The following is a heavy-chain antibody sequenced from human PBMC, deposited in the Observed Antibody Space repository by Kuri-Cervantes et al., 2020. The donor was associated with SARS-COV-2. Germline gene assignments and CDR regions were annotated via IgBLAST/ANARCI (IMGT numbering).Heavy chain of an antibody. CDR2: ISGGGGST. CDR3: TKWITNFRTVTTDY. Sequence: LSLTCAVYVGSFSGYYWSWIRQSPGKGLDWVSAISGGGGSTYYADSVKGRFIISRDNSKNTLFLQMDSLRAEDTAIYYCTKWITNFRTVTTDYWGQGTPVTVSS. V-gene: IGHV3-23*01. D-gene: IGHD3-3*01. CDR1: VGSFSGYY. J-gene: IGHJ4*02.